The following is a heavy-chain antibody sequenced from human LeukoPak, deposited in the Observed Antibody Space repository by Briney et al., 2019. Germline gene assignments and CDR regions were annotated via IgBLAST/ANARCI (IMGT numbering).Heavy chain of an antibody. CDR1: GGTFSSYA. J-gene: IGHJ6*02. CDR2: IIPILGIA. V-gene: IGHV1-69*04. Sequence: GASVKVSCKASGGTFSSYAISWVRQAPGQGLEWMGRIIPILGIANYAQKFQGRVTITADKSTSTAYMELSRLRSDDTAVYYCARALTLIRITMIVVVTHSYGMDVWGQGTTVTVSS. D-gene: IGHD3-22*01. CDR3: ARALTLIRITMIVVVTHSYGMDV.